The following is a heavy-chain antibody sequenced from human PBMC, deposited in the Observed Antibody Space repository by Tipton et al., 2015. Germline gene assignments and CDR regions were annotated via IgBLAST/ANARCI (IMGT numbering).Heavy chain of an antibody. Sequence: SLRLSCVASGFTFGDYAMHWVRQSPGKGLEWVSVISGGGGSTYDAESVEGRFTISRDNSKNTLSLQMNSLRAEDTAVYYCARSGGYGWDQWGQGTLVTVSS. V-gene: IGHV3-23*01. CDR1: GFTFGDYA. CDR3: ARSGGYGWDQ. CDR2: ISGGGGST. J-gene: IGHJ4*02. D-gene: IGHD5-12*01.